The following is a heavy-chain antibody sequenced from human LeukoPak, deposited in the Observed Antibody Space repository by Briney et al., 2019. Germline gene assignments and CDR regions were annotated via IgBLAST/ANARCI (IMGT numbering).Heavy chain of an antibody. J-gene: IGHJ4*02. CDR2: INPNSVVT. CDR3: ARGDRGYSGYETVDY. D-gene: IGHD5-12*01. V-gene: IGHV1-2*02. Sequence: ASVKVSCKASGYSFTSYYMHWVRQAPGQGFEWMGWINPNSVVTNYAQKFQGRVTMTRETSISTAYMEMSRLRSDDTVVYYCARGDRGYSGYETVDYWGQGTLVTVSS. CDR1: GYSFTSYY.